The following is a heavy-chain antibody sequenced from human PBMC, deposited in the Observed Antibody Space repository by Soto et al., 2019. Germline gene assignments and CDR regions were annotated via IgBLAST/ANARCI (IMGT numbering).Heavy chain of an antibody. CDR1: GGTFSSYA. D-gene: IGHD3-3*01. Sequence: QVQLVQSGAEVKKPGSSVKVSCKASGGTFSSYAISWVRQAPGQGLEWMGGIIPIFGTANYAQKFQGRVTITADEYTSTAYMELSSLRSEDTAVYYCARGSLYRGDFWSGYGYYFDYWGQGTLVTVSS. J-gene: IGHJ4*02. CDR3: ARGSLYRGDFWSGYGYYFDY. V-gene: IGHV1-69*01. CDR2: IIPIFGTA.